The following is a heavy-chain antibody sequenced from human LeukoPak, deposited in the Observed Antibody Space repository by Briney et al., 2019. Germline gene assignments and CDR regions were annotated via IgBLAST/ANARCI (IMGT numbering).Heavy chain of an antibody. D-gene: IGHD2-15*01. Sequence: ASVKVSCKASGGTFSSYAISWVRQAPGQGLEWVGRIIPILGIANYAQKFQGRVTITADKSTSTAYMELSSLRSEDTAVYYCARGIEVVVAATLEDYYFDYWGQGTLVTVSS. V-gene: IGHV1-69*04. CDR1: GGTFSSYA. CDR3: ARGIEVVVAATLEDYYFDY. J-gene: IGHJ4*02. CDR2: IIPILGIA.